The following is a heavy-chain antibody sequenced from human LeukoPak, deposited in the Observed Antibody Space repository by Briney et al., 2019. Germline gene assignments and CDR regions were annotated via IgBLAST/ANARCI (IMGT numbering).Heavy chain of an antibody. CDR3: ARESRVSGYDIDC. Sequence: GGSLRLSCAASGFTFSSYWVHWVRQAPGKGLVWVSRINSDGSSITYADSVRGRFTISRDNAKNTLYLQMNSLRVEDTAVYYCARESRVSGYDIDCWGQGTLVTVSS. CDR1: GFTFSSYW. D-gene: IGHD5-12*01. CDR2: INSDGSSI. J-gene: IGHJ4*02. V-gene: IGHV3-74*03.